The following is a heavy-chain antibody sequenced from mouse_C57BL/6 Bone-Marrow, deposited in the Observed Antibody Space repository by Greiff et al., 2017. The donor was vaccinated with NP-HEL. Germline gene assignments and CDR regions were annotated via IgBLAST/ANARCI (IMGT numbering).Heavy chain of an antibody. D-gene: IGHD2-5*01. V-gene: IGHV14-3*01. CDR3: ARPYSKDYYAMDY. J-gene: IGHJ4*01. CDR1: GFNFKNTY. Sequence: VQLQQSVAELVRPGASVKLSCTASGFNFKNTYMHWVKQRPEQGLEWIGRIDPANGNTKYAPKFQGKSTLTVDTSSNTAYLQISSLTSEDTAIYYCARPYSKDYYAMDYWGQGTSVTVSS. CDR2: IDPANGNT.